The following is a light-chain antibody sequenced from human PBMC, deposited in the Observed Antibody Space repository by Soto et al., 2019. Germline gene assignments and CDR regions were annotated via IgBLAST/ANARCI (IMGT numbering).Light chain of an antibody. CDR3: QQYNDRPPIT. Sequence: EIVMTQSPATRSLSPGERATLSCRASQSVSSKLAWYQQKPGQAPRLLIYGASTRATGIPARFSGSGSGSEFTLTISGLQSEDFAVYYCQQYNDRPPITFGQGTRLEIK. CDR1: QSVSSK. CDR2: GAS. J-gene: IGKJ5*01. V-gene: IGKV3D-15*01.